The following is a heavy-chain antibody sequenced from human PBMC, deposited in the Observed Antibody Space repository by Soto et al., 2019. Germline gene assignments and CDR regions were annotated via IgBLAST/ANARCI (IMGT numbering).Heavy chain of an antibody. J-gene: IGHJ6*03. Sequence: SETLSLTCTVSGGSISSYYWSWIRQPPGKGLEWIGYIYYSGSTNYNPSLKSRVTISVDTSKNQFSLKLSSVTAADTAVYYCAREYSGYGSGYYYYYYMDVWGKGTTVTVSS. CDR1: GGSISSYY. CDR3: AREYSGYGSGYYYYYYMDV. V-gene: IGHV4-59*01. D-gene: IGHD5-12*01. CDR2: IYYSGST.